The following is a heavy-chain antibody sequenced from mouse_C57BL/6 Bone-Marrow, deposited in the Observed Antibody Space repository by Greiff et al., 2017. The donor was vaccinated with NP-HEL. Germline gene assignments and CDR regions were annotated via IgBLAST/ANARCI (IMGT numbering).Heavy chain of an antibody. Sequence: VQLQQSGAELVKPGASVKMSCKASGYTFTTYSIEWVKQNHGKSLEWIGNFHPYNDDTEYNEKFKNKATLTVEKSSSTVYLELSRLTSDDSSVYNCAREGNYWYYLDYWGQGTTLTVSS. CDR2: FHPYNDDT. J-gene: IGHJ2*01. CDR1: GYTFTTYS. V-gene: IGHV1-47*01. D-gene: IGHD2-1*01. CDR3: AREGNYWYYLDY.